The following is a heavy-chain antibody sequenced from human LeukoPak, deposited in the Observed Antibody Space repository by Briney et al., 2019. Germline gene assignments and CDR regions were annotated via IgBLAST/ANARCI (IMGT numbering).Heavy chain of an antibody. D-gene: IGHD3-3*01. CDR1: GGSFSGYY. Sequence: PSETPSLTCAVYGGSFSGYYWSWIRQPPGKGLEWIGEINHSGSTNYNPSLKSRVTISVDTSKNQFSLKLSSVTAADTAVYYCARARITIFGVVTRPFDYWGQGTLVTVSS. J-gene: IGHJ4*02. V-gene: IGHV4-34*01. CDR2: INHSGST. CDR3: ARARITIFGVVTRPFDY.